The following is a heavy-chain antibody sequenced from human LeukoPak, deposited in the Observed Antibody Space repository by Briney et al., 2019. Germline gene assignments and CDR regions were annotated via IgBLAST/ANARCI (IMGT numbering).Heavy chain of an antibody. D-gene: IGHD1-1*01. V-gene: IGHV4-34*01. Sequence: SETLSLTCAVYGGSFSGYYWSWSRQPPGKGLEWIGEINHSGSTNYNPSLTRRVTISVDTSRNQFSLTLSPLTAADTAVYSCSRATTYYYYYSMDVWGKGTTVTTSS. J-gene: IGHJ6*03. CDR1: GGSFSGYY. CDR3: SRATTYYYYYSMDV. CDR2: INHSGST.